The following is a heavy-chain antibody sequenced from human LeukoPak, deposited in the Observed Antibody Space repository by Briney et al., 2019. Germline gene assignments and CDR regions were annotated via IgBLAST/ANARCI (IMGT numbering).Heavy chain of an antibody. CDR3: ARLGDLLTGYYFES. V-gene: IGHV4-39*02. Sequence: SETLSLTCTVSGGSISSSSYYWGWIRQPPGKGLEWIGSIYYSGSTYYNPSLKSRVTLSVDRSKNHFSLEVKSVTAADTAVYFCARLGDLLTGYYFESWGQGTLVIVSS. CDR1: GGSISSSSYY. CDR2: IYYSGST. J-gene: IGHJ4*02. D-gene: IGHD3-9*01.